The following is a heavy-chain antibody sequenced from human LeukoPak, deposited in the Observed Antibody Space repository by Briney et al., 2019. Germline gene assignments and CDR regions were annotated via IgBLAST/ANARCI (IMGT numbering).Heavy chain of an antibody. CDR2: IYYSGST. J-gene: IGHJ6*03. V-gene: IGHV4-59*01. D-gene: IGHD1-20*01. CDR1: GGSISSYY. Sequence: SETLSLTCTVSGGSISSYYWSWIRQPPGKGLEWIGYIYYSGSTNYNPSLKSRVTISVDTSKNQFSLKLSSVTAADTAVYYCARGITGTAYYYYYYMDVWGKGTTVTVSS. CDR3: ARGITGTAYYYYYYMDV.